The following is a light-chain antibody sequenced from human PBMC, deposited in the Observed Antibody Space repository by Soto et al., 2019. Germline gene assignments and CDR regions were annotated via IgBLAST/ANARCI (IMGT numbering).Light chain of an antibody. CDR3: QQYDSSLFT. Sequence: DIVLTQSPGTLSLSPGERATLSCRASQSVSSTSLAWYQQKPGQAPRLLIYGTSTRATGIPDRFSGSGSGTDFTLTISRLEPEDFAVYYCQQYDSSLFTFGPGTKVDIK. CDR2: GTS. CDR1: QSVSSTS. J-gene: IGKJ3*01. V-gene: IGKV3-20*01.